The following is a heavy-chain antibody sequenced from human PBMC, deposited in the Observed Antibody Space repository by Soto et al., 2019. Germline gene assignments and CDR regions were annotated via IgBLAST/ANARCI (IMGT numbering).Heavy chain of an antibody. CDR2: IYYSGNT. V-gene: IGHV4-30-4*01. CDR3: AREGGESSDGLYYFDS. J-gene: IGHJ4*02. CDR1: GGSTSSDNY. Sequence: SETLSLTCTVSGGSTSSDNYWSRIRHPPGKGLEWIANIYYSGNTDYNPSLKSRLAISIDTSKNQFSLKLSSVTAADTAVYFCAREGGESSDGLYYFDSWGQGSLVTVSS. D-gene: IGHD3-16*01.